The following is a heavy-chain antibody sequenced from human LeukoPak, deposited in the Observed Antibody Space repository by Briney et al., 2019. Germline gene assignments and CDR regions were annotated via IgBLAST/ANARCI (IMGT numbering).Heavy chain of an antibody. CDR3: ARASGAGRSPLDY. CDR2: ITAGNGNT. J-gene: IGHJ4*02. V-gene: IGHV1-3*01. Sequence: ASVKVSCKASGYTFTNYALHWVRQAPGQRPEWMGWITAGNGNTKYSQNFQGRVTITRDTSASTAYMELSSLRSEDTAVYYCARASGAGRSPLDYWGQGTLVTVSS. CDR1: GYTFTNYA. D-gene: IGHD3-10*01.